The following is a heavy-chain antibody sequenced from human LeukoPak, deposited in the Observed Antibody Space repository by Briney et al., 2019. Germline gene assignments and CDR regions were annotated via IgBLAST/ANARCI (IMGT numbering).Heavy chain of an antibody. J-gene: IGHJ4*02. CDR2: ISFSGTS. CDR1: GGSIITADYY. D-gene: IGHD5/OR15-5a*01. V-gene: IGHV4-39*01. CDR3: ATRGHSVLRAPGDY. Sequence: SETLSLTCTVSGGSIITADYYWGWIRLPPGKGLEWIATISFSGTSYYNPSLKSRVTISLDKSKNQFSMNLRSMTAADTAVYYCATRGHSVLRAPGDYWGEGTLVTVSA.